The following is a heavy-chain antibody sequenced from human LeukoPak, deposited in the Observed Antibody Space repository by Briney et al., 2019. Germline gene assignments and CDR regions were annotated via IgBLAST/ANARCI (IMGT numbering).Heavy chain of an antibody. J-gene: IGHJ4*02. Sequence: PGGSLRLSCAASGFTFDISGMHWVRQAPGKGLEWVAVIRYDGSNKYCADSVKGRFTISRDNSKNTLYLQMDSLRAEDTAVYYCARDLDWGFDRWGQGTLVTVSS. CDR2: IRYDGSNK. CDR3: ARDLDWGFDR. D-gene: IGHD3-9*01. CDR1: GFTFDISG. V-gene: IGHV3-33*01.